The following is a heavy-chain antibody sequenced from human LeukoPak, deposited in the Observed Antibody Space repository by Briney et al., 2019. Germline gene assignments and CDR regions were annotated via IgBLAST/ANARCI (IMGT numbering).Heavy chain of an antibody. CDR1: GYTLTELS. D-gene: IGHD6-19*01. J-gene: IGHJ6*02. CDR2: FDPEDGET. V-gene: IGHV1-24*01. Sequence: ASVKVSCKVSGYTLTELSMHWVRQAPGKGLEWMGGFDPEDGETIYAQKFQGRVTMTEDTSTDTAYMELSSLRSGDTAVYYCATSGWYSHTYYYYGMDVWGQGTTVTVSS. CDR3: ATSGWYSHTYYYYGMDV.